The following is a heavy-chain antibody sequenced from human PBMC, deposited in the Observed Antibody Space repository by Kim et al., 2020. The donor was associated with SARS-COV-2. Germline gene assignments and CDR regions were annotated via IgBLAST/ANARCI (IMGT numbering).Heavy chain of an antibody. V-gene: IGHV1-69*13. Sequence: SVKVSCKASGGTFSSYAISWVRQAPGQGLEWMGGIIPIFGTANYAQKFQGRVTITADESTSTAYMELSSLRSEDTAVYYCARVRAAGSRDYYGMDVWGQGTTVTVSS. J-gene: IGHJ6*02. D-gene: IGHD1-26*01. CDR2: IIPIFGTA. CDR3: ARVRAAGSRDYYGMDV. CDR1: GGTFSSYA.